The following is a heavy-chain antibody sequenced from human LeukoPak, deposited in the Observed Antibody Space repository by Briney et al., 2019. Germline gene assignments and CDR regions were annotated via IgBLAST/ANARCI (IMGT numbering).Heavy chain of an antibody. CDR3: AGYLAYCGGDCYYGMDV. Sequence: ASVKVSCKASGGTFSSYAISWVRQAPGQGLEWMGRIIPILGIENYAQKFQGRVTLTADKSTSTAYRELSSLRSEDTAVYYCAGYLAYCGGDCYYGMDVWGQGTTVTVSS. J-gene: IGHJ6*02. CDR1: GGTFSSYA. CDR2: IIPILGIE. V-gene: IGHV1-69*04. D-gene: IGHD2-21*01.